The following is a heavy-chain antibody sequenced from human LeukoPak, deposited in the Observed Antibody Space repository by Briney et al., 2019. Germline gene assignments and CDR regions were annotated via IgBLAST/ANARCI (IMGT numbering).Heavy chain of an antibody. CDR3: SKVEYYDSNGYPPDY. CDR1: GLDFSSYG. J-gene: IGHJ4*02. V-gene: IGHV3-33*06. D-gene: IGHD3-22*01. Sequence: PGGSLRLSCAVSGLDFSSYGMHWVRQAPGKGLEWVAVIWYDGSNKYYADSVKGRFTISRDNSKNTLYLQMNSLRAEDTAVYYSSKVEYYDSNGYPPDYWGQGTLVTVSS. CDR2: IWYDGSNK.